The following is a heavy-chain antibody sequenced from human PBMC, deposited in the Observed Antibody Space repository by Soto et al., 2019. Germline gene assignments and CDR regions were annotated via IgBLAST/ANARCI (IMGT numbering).Heavy chain of an antibody. J-gene: IGHJ4*02. CDR1: GFTFSTYT. Sequence: EVQLVESGVGLVKPGGSLRLSCAASGFTFSTYTLNWVRQAPGKGLEWVSSISSGSSYIYYAGSVKGRFTISRDNAKNSLYMQMNSLRAEGTAVYYCARGVYYFDYWGQGTLVTVSS. CDR2: ISSGSSYI. CDR3: ARGVYYFDY. V-gene: IGHV3-21*01.